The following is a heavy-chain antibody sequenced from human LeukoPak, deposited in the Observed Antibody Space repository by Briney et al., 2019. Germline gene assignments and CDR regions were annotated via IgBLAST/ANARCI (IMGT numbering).Heavy chain of an antibody. CDR1: GYTFTGYS. D-gene: IGHD3-9*01. V-gene: IGHV1-2*02. Sequence: ASVKVSCKASGYTFTGYSMHWVRQAPGQGLEWMGWINSNSGGATYAQNFQGRVTMTRDTSITTAYMELSSLKSDDTAVYYCARGKYDILLDNWGQGTLVTVSS. CDR2: INSNSGGA. CDR3: ARGKYDILLDN. J-gene: IGHJ4*02.